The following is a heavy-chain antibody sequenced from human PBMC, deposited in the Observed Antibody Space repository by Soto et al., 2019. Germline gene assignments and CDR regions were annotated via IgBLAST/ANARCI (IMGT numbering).Heavy chain of an antibody. CDR2: IIPILGIA. V-gene: IGHV1-69*08. Sequence: QVQLVQSGAEVKKPGSSVKVSCKASGGTFSSYTISWVRQAPGQGLEWMGRIIPILGIANYAQKFQGRVTITADKSTSTAYMELSSLRSEDTAVYYCAREEVGAWSLSPYFDYWGQGTLVTVSS. CDR3: AREEVGAWSLSPYFDY. D-gene: IGHD1-26*01. CDR1: GGTFSSYT. J-gene: IGHJ4*02.